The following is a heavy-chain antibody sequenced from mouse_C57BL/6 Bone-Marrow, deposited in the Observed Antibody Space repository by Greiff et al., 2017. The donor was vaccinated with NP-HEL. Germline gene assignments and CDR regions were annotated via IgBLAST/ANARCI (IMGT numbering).Heavy chain of an antibody. Sequence: VQRVESGAELVRPGASVTLSCKASGYTFTDYEMHWVKQTPVHGLEWIGAIDPETGGTAYNQKFKGKAILTADKSSSTAYMELRSLTSEDSAVYYGTRSRYYGSSPWFAYWGQGTLVTVSA. CDR3: TRSRYYGSSPWFAY. CDR1: GYTFTDYE. V-gene: IGHV1-15*01. D-gene: IGHD1-1*01. CDR2: IDPETGGT. J-gene: IGHJ3*01.